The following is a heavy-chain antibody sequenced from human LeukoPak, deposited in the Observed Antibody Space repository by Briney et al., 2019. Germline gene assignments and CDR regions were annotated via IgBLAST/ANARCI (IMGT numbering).Heavy chain of an antibody. Sequence: PSQTLSLTCTVSGGSISSGSYYWSWIRQPAGKGLEWIRRIYTSGSTNYNPSLKSRVTISVDTSKNQFSHKLSSVTAADTAVYYCARESPNPYYYGSGSLDYWGQGTLVTVSS. CDR1: GGSISSGSYY. V-gene: IGHV4-61*02. J-gene: IGHJ4*02. D-gene: IGHD3-10*01. CDR2: IYTSGST. CDR3: ARESPNPYYYGSGSLDY.